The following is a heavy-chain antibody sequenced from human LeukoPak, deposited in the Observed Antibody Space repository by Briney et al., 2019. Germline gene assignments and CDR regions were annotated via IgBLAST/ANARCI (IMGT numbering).Heavy chain of an antibody. V-gene: IGHV3-48*03. CDR3: ARGGGNFDY. CDR2: ISRSGSDI. D-gene: IGHD2-15*01. J-gene: IGHJ4*02. CDR1: GLTFSDYE. Sequence: PGGSLRLSCIASGLTFSDYEMHWVRQAPGKGLEWVSYISRSGSDIYYADSVKGRFTISRDNAKNSLYLQMNSLRAEDTAVYYCARGGGNFDYWGQGTLVTVSS.